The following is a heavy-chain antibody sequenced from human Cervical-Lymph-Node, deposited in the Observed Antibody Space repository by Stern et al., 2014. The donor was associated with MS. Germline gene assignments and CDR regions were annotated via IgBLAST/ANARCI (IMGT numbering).Heavy chain of an antibody. J-gene: IGHJ4*02. Sequence: EVQLVESGGGLVKPGGSLRLSCAASGFTFSSYSMNWVRQAPVKGLEWVASISRCGSYIYSADSLKGRFTISRDNAKNSLYLQMNSLRAEDTAVYYCARGRGGNYRYYFDYWGQGTLVTVSS. CDR1: GFTFSSYS. CDR3: ARGRGGNYRYYFDY. V-gene: IGHV3-21*01. D-gene: IGHD4-23*01. CDR2: ISRCGSYI.